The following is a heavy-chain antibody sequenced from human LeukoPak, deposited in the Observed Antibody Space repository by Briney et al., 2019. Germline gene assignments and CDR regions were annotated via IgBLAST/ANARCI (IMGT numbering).Heavy chain of an antibody. J-gene: IGHJ6*03. V-gene: IGHV1-46*01. Sequence: ASVKVSCKASGYTFTSYYMHWVRQAPGQGLEWMGIINPSGGSTSYAQKFQGRVTMTRDMSTSTVYMELSSLRAEDTAVYYCAKAHRHYYGSGSYYIKRDYYYYYMDVWGKGTTVTISS. CDR2: INPSGGST. CDR3: AKAHRHYYGSGSYYIKRDYYYYYMDV. CDR1: GYTFTSYY. D-gene: IGHD3-10*01.